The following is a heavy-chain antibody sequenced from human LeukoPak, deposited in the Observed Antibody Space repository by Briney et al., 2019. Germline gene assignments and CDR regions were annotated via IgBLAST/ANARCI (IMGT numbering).Heavy chain of an antibody. CDR3: ARGRWVTMVRGVIIERYFDY. D-gene: IGHD3-10*01. J-gene: IGHJ4*02. CDR2: INHSGST. V-gene: IGHV4-34*01. Sequence: SETLSLTCAVYGGSFSGYYWSWIRQPPGKGLEGIGEINHSGSTNYNPSRKSRVTISVDTSKNQFSLKLSSVTAADTAVYYCARGRWVTMVRGVIIERYFDYWGQGTLVTVSS. CDR1: GGSFSGYY.